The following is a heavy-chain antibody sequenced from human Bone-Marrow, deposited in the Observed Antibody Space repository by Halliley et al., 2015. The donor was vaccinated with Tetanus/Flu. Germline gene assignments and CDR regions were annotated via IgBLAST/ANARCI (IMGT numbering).Heavy chain of an antibody. CDR1: GGFIRSGGYY. D-gene: IGHD3-3*01. Sequence: LRLSCTASGGFIRSGGYYWSWIRQHPGKGLEWIGNIYYSGSTYYNPSLKSRVTISVDTSKNQFSLKLSSVTAADTAVYYCARGVGNNWLDPWGQGTLVTVSS. CDR2: IYYSGST. J-gene: IGHJ5*02. CDR3: ARGVGNNWLDP. V-gene: IGHV4-31*03.